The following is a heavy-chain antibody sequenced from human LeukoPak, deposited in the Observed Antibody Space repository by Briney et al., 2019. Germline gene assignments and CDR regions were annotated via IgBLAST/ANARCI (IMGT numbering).Heavy chain of an antibody. CDR2: ISSSSSYM. Sequence: GGSLRLSCAASGFTFSSYSMNWVRQAPGKGLEWVSSISSSSSYMYYADSVKGRFTISRDNAKNSLYLQMNSLRAEDTAVYYCARILSPRGDYWGQGTLVTVSS. J-gene: IGHJ4*02. V-gene: IGHV3-21*01. CDR3: ARILSPRGDY. CDR1: GFTFSSYS.